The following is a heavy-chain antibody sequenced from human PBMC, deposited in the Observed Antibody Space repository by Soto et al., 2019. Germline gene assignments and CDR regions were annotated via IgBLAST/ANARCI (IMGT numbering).Heavy chain of an antibody. Sequence: GASVKVSCKASGYTFTSYYMHWVRQAPGQGLEWMGIINPSGGSTSYAQKFQGRVTMTRDTSTSTVYMELSSLRSEDTAVYYCVGSGGAARFLARFDYWGQGTLVTVSS. D-gene: IGHD6-6*01. CDR3: VGSGGAARFLARFDY. CDR1: GYTFTSYY. CDR2: INPSGGST. J-gene: IGHJ4*02. V-gene: IGHV1-46*01.